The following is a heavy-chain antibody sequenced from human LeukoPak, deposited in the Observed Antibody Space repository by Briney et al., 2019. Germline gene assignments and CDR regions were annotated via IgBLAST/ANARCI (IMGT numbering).Heavy chain of an antibody. CDR2: ISSSSSYI. Sequence: PGGSLRLSCAASGFTFSSYSMNWVRQAPGKGLEWVSSISSSSSYIYYADSVKGRFTISRDNAKNSLYLQMNSLRAEDTAVYYCARDGGSVVVPAAILDYWGQGILVTVSS. CDR1: GFTFSSYS. CDR3: ARDGGSVVVPAAILDY. V-gene: IGHV3-21*01. J-gene: IGHJ4*02. D-gene: IGHD2-2*01.